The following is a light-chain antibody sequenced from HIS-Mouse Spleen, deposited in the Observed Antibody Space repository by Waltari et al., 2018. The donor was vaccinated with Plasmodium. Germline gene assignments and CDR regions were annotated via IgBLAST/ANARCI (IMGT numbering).Light chain of an antibody. J-gene: IGKJ4*01. V-gene: IGKV3-11*01. Sequence: ELVLTQSPATLSLSPGERATLSCRASQSVSSYLAWYQQKPGQPPRLLIYDASNRATGIPARFSGSGSGTDFTLTISSLEPEDFAVYYCQQRSNWPPLTFGGGTKVEIK. CDR3: QQRSNWPPLT. CDR1: QSVSSY. CDR2: DAS.